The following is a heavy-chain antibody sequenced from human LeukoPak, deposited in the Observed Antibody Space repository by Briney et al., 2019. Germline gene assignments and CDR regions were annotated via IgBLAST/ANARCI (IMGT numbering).Heavy chain of an antibody. CDR1: GGSIRSSSYY. V-gene: IGHV4-39*07. CDR3: ARERVFTMVRGANPQGLYYFDY. Sequence: NPSETLSLTCTVSGGSIRSSSYYWGWIRQPPGKGLEWIGSIYYSGSTYYNPSLKSRVTISVDTSKNQFSLKLSSVTAADTAVYYCARERVFTMVRGANPQGLYYFDYWGQGTLVTVSS. J-gene: IGHJ4*02. CDR2: IYYSGST. D-gene: IGHD3-10*01.